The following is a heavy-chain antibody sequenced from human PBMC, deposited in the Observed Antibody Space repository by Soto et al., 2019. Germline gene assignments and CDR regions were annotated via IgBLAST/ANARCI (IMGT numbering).Heavy chain of an antibody. CDR1: GYTFTSYA. V-gene: IGHV1-3*01. CDR3: AREKTLVAAPAQGAFDI. Sequence: ASVKVSCKASGYTFTSYAMHWVRQAPGQRLEWMGWINAGNGNTKYSQKFQGRVTITRDTSASTAYMELSSLRSEDTAVYYCAREKTLVAAPAQGAFDIWGQGTMVTVSS. J-gene: IGHJ3*02. CDR2: INAGNGNT. D-gene: IGHD5-12*01.